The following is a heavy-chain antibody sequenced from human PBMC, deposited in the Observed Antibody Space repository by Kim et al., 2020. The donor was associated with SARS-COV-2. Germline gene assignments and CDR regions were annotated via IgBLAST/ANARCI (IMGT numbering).Heavy chain of an antibody. CDR1: GYSFTSYW. CDR3: AILPLGYCSGGSCSPGGMDV. D-gene: IGHD2-15*01. Sequence: GESLKISCKGSGYSFTSYWIGWVRQMPGKGLEWMGIIYPGDSDTRYSPSFQGQVTISADKSISTAYLQGSSLKASDTAMYYCAILPLGYCSGGSCSPGGMDVGGEGTTVTVST. V-gene: IGHV5-51*01. J-gene: IGHJ6*04. CDR2: IYPGDSDT.